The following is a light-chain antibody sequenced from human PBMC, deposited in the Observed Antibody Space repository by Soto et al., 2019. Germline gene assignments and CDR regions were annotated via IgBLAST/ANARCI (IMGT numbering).Light chain of an antibody. V-gene: IGLV2-14*01. J-gene: IGLJ1*01. CDR3: SSSSSGSTSYV. Sequence: QSALTQPASVSGSPGQSITISCTGTSNDIGGYSYVSWYQQQPGKAPKLIVYAVSNRPSGVSSRFSGSKSANTASLPISGLQAEDEADYYCSSSSSGSTSYVFGTGTKLTVL. CDR1: SNDIGGYSY. CDR2: AVS.